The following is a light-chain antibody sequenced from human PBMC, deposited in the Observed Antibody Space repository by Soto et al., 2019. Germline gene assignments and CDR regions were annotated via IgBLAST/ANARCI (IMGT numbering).Light chain of an antibody. V-gene: IGKV1-5*03. CDR3: QQYNSYSYT. J-gene: IGKJ2*01. CDR1: QSISSW. Sequence: DIQMTQSPSTLSASVGDRVTITCRASQSISSWLAWYQQQTGKAAKLLIYKAASLESGVLSRFSGGGSWTEFILTLISLQPDDYATYYCQQYNSYSYTFGQGTKLEIK. CDR2: KAA.